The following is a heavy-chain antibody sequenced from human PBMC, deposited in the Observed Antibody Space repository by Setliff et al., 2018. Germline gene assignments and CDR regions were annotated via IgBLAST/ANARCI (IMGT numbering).Heavy chain of an antibody. V-gene: IGHV3-23*01. CDR2: ILGGGGNGGRGT. CDR3: AKDRVPDNIWDFDS. CDR1: GYTFSTYS. Sequence: LILSCVGSGYTFSTYSMVWVRQAPGKGLQWVSGILGGGGNGGRGTIYADSVRGRFIISRDNSKNTLYLHMNSLRAEDTALYYCAKDRVPDNIWDFDSRGPGTLVTVSS. J-gene: IGHJ5*01. D-gene: IGHD1-26*01.